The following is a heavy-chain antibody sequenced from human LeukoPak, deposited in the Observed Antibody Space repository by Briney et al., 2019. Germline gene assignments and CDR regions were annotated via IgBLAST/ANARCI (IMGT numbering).Heavy chain of an antibody. CDR3: ARGAYDFWSGYRGYYYYGMDV. J-gene: IGHJ6*02. V-gene: IGHV1-18*01. D-gene: IGHD3-3*01. CDR2: ISAYNGNT. CDR1: GYTFTNYG. Sequence: ASVKVSFKASGYTFTNYGISWVRQAPGQGLEWMGWISAYNGNTNYAQKLQGRVTMTTDTSTSTAYMELRSLRSDDTAVYYCARGAYDFWSGYRGYYYYGMDVWGQGTTVTVSS.